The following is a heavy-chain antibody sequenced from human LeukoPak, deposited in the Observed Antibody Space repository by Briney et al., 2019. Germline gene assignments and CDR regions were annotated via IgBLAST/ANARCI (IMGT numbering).Heavy chain of an antibody. CDR3: ASRIVVALDAFDI. CDR2: ISAYNGNT. Sequence: ASVKVSCKASGYTFTSYGISWVRQAPGQGLEWMGWISAYNGNTNYAQKLQGRVTMTTDTSTSIAYMELRSLRSDDTAVYYCASRIVVALDAFDIWGQGTMVTVSS. V-gene: IGHV1-18*01. CDR1: GYTFTSYG. D-gene: IGHD3-22*01. J-gene: IGHJ3*02.